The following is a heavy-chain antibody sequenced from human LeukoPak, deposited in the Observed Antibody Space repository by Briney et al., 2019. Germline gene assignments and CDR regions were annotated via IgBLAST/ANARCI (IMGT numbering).Heavy chain of an antibody. Sequence: SETLSLTCTVSGGSISSYSWSWIRQPPGKGLEWIGYTYYSGSTNYNPSLKSRVTISVDTSKNQFSLKLSSVTAADTAVYYCARERELSFDYWGQGTLVTVSS. V-gene: IGHV4-59*01. J-gene: IGHJ4*02. D-gene: IGHD1-1*01. CDR1: GGSISSYS. CDR2: TYYSGST. CDR3: ARERELSFDY.